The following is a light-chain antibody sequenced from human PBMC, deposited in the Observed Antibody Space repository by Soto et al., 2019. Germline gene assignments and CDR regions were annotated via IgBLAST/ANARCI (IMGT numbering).Light chain of an antibody. J-gene: IGLJ3*02. Sequence: QSALTQPASVSGSPGQSITISCTGTSSDVGGYNYVSWYQQHPGKAPKLMIYEVNNRPSGVSNRFSGSKSGNTASLSISGLQAEDDADYDCNSYTSIRTLVFGGGTKLTVL. CDR1: SSDVGGYNY. V-gene: IGLV2-14*01. CDR2: EVN. CDR3: NSYTSIRTLV.